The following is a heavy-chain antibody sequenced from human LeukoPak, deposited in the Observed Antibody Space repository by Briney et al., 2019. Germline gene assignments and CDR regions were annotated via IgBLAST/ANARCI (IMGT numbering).Heavy chain of an antibody. CDR3: ASGTSMAKCDY. Sequence: QNGESLKISCAASGLTFTSHWMHWVRQAPGKGLVWVSRINGDGSNTNYADSVKGRFTISRDNAKNTVYLQMNSLRAEDTAVYYCASGTSMAKCDYWGQGTLVTVSP. CDR1: GLTFTSHW. V-gene: IGHV3-74*01. D-gene: IGHD2-2*01. CDR2: INGDGSNT. J-gene: IGHJ4*02.